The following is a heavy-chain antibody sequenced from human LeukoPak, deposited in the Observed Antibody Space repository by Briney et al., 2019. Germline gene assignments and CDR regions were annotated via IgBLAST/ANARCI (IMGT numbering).Heavy chain of an antibody. CDR1: GASISSYW. CDR2: MYYTGST. D-gene: IGHD3-22*01. V-gene: IGHV4-59*08. CDR3: ARHLPYDSSAYYLAPFDY. Sequence: SETLSLTCTVSGASISSYWWGWVRQPPEKGLEWIGYMYYTGSTNYNPSLKSRVTMSVDTSKSQFYLKLCSVTAADTAVYYCARHLPYDSSAYYLAPFDYWGQGTLVTVSS. J-gene: IGHJ4*02.